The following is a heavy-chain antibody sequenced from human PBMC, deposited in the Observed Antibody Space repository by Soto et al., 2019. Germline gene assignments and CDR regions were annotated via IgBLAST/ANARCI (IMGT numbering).Heavy chain of an antibody. V-gene: IGHV3-33*01. D-gene: IGHD3-10*01. J-gene: IGHJ5*02. CDR1: GFTFSSYG. CDR2: IWYDGSNK. CDR3: AREAKTIWFGEFPKRDPRWFDP. Sequence: GGSLRLSCAASGFTFSSYGMHWVRQAPGKGLEWVAVIWYDGSNKYYADSVKGRFTISRDNSKNTLYLQMNSLRAEDTAVYYCAREAKTIWFGEFPKRDPRWFDPWGQGTLVTVSS.